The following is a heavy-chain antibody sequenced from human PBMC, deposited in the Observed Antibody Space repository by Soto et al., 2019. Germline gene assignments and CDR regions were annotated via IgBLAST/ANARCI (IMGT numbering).Heavy chain of an antibody. V-gene: IGHV3-48*03. J-gene: IGHJ4*02. CDR2: ISSSGSTI. CDR3: ARDEYSSSFDY. CDR1: GFTFSSYE. D-gene: IGHD6-6*01. Sequence: GGSLRLSCAASGFTFSSYEMNCVRQAPGKGLEWVSYISSSGSTIYYADPVKGRFTISSDNAKNSLYLQMKSLRAEDTAVYYCARDEYSSSFDYWGQGAMVTVSS.